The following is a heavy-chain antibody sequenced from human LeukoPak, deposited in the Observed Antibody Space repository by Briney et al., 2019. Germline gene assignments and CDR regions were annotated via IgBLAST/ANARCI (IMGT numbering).Heavy chain of an antibody. D-gene: IGHD5-18*01. CDR2: ISYDGSNK. Sequence: GGSLRLSCAASGFTFSSYAMHWVRQAPGKGLEWVVVISYDGSNKYYADSVKGRFTISRDNSKNTLYLQMNSLRAEDTAVYYYACGYSYGYYSTFDYWGQGTLVTVSS. CDR3: ACGYSYGYYSTFDY. J-gene: IGHJ4*02. CDR1: GFTFSSYA. V-gene: IGHV3-30*01.